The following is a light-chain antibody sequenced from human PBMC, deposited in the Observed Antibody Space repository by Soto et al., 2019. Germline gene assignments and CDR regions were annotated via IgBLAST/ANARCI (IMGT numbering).Light chain of an antibody. V-gene: IGKV3-20*01. Sequence: EIVLTQSPGTLSLSPGERATLSCRASQSVSNSYLAWYQQKPGQAPRLLIYGASNRATGIPDRLSGSGSGTDFTLNISRLETEDFAVYYCQQYGSSGTFGQGTKVDIK. CDR1: QSVSNSY. CDR3: QQYGSSGT. J-gene: IGKJ1*01. CDR2: GAS.